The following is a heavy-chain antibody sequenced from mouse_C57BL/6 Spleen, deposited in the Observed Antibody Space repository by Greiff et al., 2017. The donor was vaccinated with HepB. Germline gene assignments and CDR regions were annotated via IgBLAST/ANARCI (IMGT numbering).Heavy chain of an antibody. J-gene: IGHJ2*01. CDR1: GYTFTDYN. CDR2: INPNNGGT. V-gene: IGHV1-22*01. D-gene: IGHD4-1*01. CDR3: AREELTGTEYFDY. Sequence: EVQLQQSGPELVKPGASVKMSCKASGYTFTDYNMHWVKQSHGKSLEWIGYINPNNGGTSYNQKFKGKATLTVNKSSSTAYMELRSLTSEDSAVYYCAREELTGTEYFDYWGQGTTLTVSS.